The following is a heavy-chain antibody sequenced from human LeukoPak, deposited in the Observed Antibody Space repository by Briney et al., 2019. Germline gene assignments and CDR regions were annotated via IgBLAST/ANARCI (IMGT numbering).Heavy chain of an antibody. CDR2: INPNSGGT. J-gene: IGHJ4*02. CDR3: ARLHKWGYYFDY. V-gene: IGHV1-2*06. Sequence: ASVKVSCKASGYTFTVYYMHWVRQAPGQGLEWMGRINPNSGGTNYAQKFQGRVTMTRDTSISTAYMELSRLRSDDTAVYYCARLHKWGYYFDYWGQGTLVTVSS. CDR1: GYTFTVYY. D-gene: IGHD7-27*01.